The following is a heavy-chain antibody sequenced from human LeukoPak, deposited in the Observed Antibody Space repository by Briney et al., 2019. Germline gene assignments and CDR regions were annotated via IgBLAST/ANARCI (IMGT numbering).Heavy chain of an antibody. CDR2: LTSGGSST. V-gene: IGHV3-23*01. CDR3: VKILSGGGYFED. D-gene: IGHD1-14*01. Sequence: GGSLRLSCAASGFTFRSYAMSWVRQAPGKGLEWVSALTSGGSSTYYADSVKGRFTISRDNPKNTLYLQMNSLRAEDTAVYYCVKILSGGGYFEDWGQGTLVTVSS. J-gene: IGHJ4*02. CDR1: GFTFRSYA.